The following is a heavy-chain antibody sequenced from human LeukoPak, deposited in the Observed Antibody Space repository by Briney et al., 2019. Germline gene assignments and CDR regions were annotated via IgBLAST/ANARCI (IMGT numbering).Heavy chain of an antibody. CDR3: VKKGSSLSPRFDS. CDR2: IKQDGSKK. V-gene: IGHV3-7*03. J-gene: IGHJ5*01. D-gene: IGHD6-13*01. CDR1: GFTFGDYA. Sequence: PGGSLRLSCTASGFTFGDYAMSWFRQAPGKGLEWVANIKQDGSKKSYVDSVKGRFTISRDNAKNSLYLQMNSLRVEDTAVYFCVKKGSSLSPRFDSWGQGTLVTVSS.